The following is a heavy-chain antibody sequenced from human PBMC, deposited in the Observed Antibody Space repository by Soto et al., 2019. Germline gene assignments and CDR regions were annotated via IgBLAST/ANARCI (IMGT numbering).Heavy chain of an antibody. D-gene: IGHD3-22*01. Sequence: GESLKISCAASGFTFSSYSMNWVRQAPGKGLEWVSSISSSSSYIYYADSVKGRFTISRDNAKNSLYLQMNSLRAEDTAVYYCARDLPPFDYDSSGYFIDYWGQGTLVTASS. J-gene: IGHJ4*02. CDR2: ISSSSSYI. CDR3: ARDLPPFDYDSSGYFIDY. V-gene: IGHV3-21*01. CDR1: GFTFSSYS.